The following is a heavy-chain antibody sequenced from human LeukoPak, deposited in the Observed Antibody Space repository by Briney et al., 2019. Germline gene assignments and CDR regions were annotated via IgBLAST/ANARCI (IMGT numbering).Heavy chain of an antibody. D-gene: IGHD6-19*01. CDR3: ARDNYRIAMAYDY. CDR2: IYHSGST. Sequence: SETLSLTCAVSGGSISSGGYSWGWIRQPPGKGLEWIGYIYHSGSTYYNPSLKSRVTISVDRSKNQFSLKLSSVTAADTAVYYCARDNYRIAMAYDYWGQGTLVTVSS. V-gene: IGHV4-30-2*01. CDR1: GGSISSGGYS. J-gene: IGHJ4*02.